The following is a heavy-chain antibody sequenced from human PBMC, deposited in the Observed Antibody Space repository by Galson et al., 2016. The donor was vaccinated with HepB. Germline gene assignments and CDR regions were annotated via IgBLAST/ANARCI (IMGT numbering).Heavy chain of an antibody. V-gene: IGHV3-74*01. J-gene: IGHJ6*03. CDR3: VRDGPFSDIDLVV. CDR1: GFSFSSYW. Sequence: SLRLSCAASGFSFSSYWMYWVGQAPGQGLVWVSHIDTDGRSSYYADAVRGRFTISRDHAENTLSLKMNSRRSEDTAVYFCVRDGPFSDIDLVVWGKGTTVTVSS. CDR2: IDTDGRSS. D-gene: IGHD2-15*01.